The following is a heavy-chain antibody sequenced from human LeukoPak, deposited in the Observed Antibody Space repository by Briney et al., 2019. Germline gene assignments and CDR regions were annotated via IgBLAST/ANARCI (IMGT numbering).Heavy chain of an antibody. D-gene: IGHD1-26*01. CDR2: ISSSSSSYI. CDR1: GFTFSSYS. V-gene: IGHV3-21*01. J-gene: IGHJ6*02. CDR3: ARDRNGWELWKYYYGMDV. Sequence: GGSLRLSCAASGFTFSSYSMNWVRQAPGKGLEWVSSISSSSSSYIYYADSVKGRFTISRDNAKNSLYLQMNRLRAEETAVYYCARDRNGWELWKYYYGMDVWGQGTTVTVSS.